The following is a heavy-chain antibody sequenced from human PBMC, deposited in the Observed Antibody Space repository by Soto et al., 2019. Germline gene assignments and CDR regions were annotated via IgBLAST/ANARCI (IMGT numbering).Heavy chain of an antibody. CDR2: IKSKTDGGTT. V-gene: IGHV3-15*01. CDR3: TTSFRGHSISSAHAEYFHH. D-gene: IGHD6-6*01. CDR1: GFTFSNAW. Sequence: EVQLVESGGGLVKPGGSLRLSCAASGFTFSNAWMSWVRQAPGKGLEWVGRIKSKTDGGTTDYAAPVKGRFTISRDDSKNTLYLQMNSLKTEDTDVYYCTTSFRGHSISSAHAEYFHHWGQGTLVTVSS. J-gene: IGHJ1*01.